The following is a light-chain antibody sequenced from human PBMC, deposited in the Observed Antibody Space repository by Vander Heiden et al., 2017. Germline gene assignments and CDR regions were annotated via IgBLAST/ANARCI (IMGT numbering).Light chain of an antibody. J-gene: IGKJ1*01. CDR1: ESVSRN. CDR2: CAS. V-gene: IGKV3D-15*01. Sequence: EILLPQSPAHLSVSPGGRAPPSCRASESVSRNLAWYQQQPGQVPSLLIYCASARAPGIPARVIGSGSGTDCTLTISSLQSEDFAVYYCEHYDNRPPWTFGQRTKVELK. CDR3: EHYDNRPPWT.